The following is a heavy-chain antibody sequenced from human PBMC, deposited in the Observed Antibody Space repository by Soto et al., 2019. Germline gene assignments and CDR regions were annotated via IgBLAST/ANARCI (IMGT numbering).Heavy chain of an antibody. Sequence: SETLSLTCTVSGGSISSSSYYWGWIRQPPGKGLEWIGSVYYTGDTYYNPSLKSRVTLSVETSKYQFSLKMSSVTAADTAVYYCARRRGTWYLDFWGQGTLVTVSS. CDR2: VYYTGDT. CDR3: ARRRGTWYLDF. V-gene: IGHV4-39*01. CDR1: GGSISSSSYY. J-gene: IGHJ4*02. D-gene: IGHD2-15*01.